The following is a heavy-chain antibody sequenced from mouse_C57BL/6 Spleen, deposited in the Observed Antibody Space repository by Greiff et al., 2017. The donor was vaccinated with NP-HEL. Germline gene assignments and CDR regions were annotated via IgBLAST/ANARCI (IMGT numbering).Heavy chain of an antibody. CDR1: GFSLTSYG. Sequence: QVQLQQSGPGLVQPSQSLSITCTVSGFSLTSYGVHWVRQSPGKGLEWLGVIWSGGSTDYNAAFISRLSISKDNSKSQVFFKMNSLQADDTAIYYCARNYYGSSRWYFDVWGTGTTVTVSS. D-gene: IGHD1-1*01. CDR3: ARNYYGSSRWYFDV. J-gene: IGHJ1*03. V-gene: IGHV2-2*01. CDR2: IWSGGST.